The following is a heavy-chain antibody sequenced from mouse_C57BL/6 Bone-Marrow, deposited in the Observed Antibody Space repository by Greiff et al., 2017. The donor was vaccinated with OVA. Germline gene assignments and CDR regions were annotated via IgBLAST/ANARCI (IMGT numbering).Heavy chain of an antibody. CDR1: GYTFTSYW. CDR3: ARLPFSY. V-gene: IGHV1-7*01. Sequence: QVQLQQSGAELAKPGASVKLSCKASGYTFTSYWMHWVKQRPGQGLEWIGYINPSSGYTKYNQKFKDQATLTADKSSSTAYMQLSSQTYEVYAVYYCARLPFSYWGQGTTLTVSS. J-gene: IGHJ2*01. CDR2: INPSSGYT.